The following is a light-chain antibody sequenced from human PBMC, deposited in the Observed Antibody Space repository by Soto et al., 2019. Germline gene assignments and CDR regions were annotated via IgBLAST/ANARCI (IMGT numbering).Light chain of an antibody. CDR2: GAS. Sequence: DLPMTQSPSSVSASVGDRVTITCRAGQTISSWLAWYQQKPGKAPNLLIYGASTLQNGVPSRFSGSGSGTEFTLTISSLQPEDSATYYCQQGDRLPFTFGPGTTVEI. J-gene: IGKJ3*01. CDR1: QTISSW. V-gene: IGKV1-12*01. CDR3: QQGDRLPFT.